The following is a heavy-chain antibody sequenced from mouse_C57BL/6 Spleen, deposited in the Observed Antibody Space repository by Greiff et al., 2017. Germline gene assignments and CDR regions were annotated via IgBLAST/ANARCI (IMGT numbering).Heavy chain of an antibody. J-gene: IGHJ1*03. D-gene: IGHD4-1*01. CDR1: GYSITSGYY. Sequence: EVHLVESGPGLVKPSQSLSLTCSVTGYSITSGYYWNWIRQFPGNKLEWMGYISYDGSNNYNPSLKNRISITRDTSKNQFFLKLNSVTTEDTATYYCARNWDWYFDVWGTGTTVTVSS. V-gene: IGHV3-6*01. CDR2: ISYDGSN. CDR3: ARNWDWYFDV.